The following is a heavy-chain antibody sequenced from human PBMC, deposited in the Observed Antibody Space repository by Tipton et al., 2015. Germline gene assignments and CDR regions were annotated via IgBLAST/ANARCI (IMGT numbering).Heavy chain of an antibody. CDR3: SRHLYYYYYGMDV. Sequence: TLSLTCAVYGGSICGYYWTWIRQPPGKGLEWIGYINYSGSTNYNPSLKSRVTISVDTSKNQFSLRLSSVIAADTAVYYCSRHLYYYYYGMDVWGQGTTVTVSS. CDR2: INYSGST. J-gene: IGHJ6*02. V-gene: IGHV4-59*01. CDR1: GGSICGYY.